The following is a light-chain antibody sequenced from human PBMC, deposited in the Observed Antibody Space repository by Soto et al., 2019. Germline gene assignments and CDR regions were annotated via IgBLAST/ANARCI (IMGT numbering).Light chain of an antibody. CDR3: QRSSSTPYT. CDR2: GAS. V-gene: IGKV1-39*01. CDR1: RTINDF. Sequence: DIQMTQSPSSLSASVGERVTITCRASRTINDFLSWYQQKPGKPPKLLIYGASRLQSGVPSRFTGSGSGTDFLLTISDLQAEDVASYFCQRSSSTPYTFGQATKLELK. J-gene: IGKJ2*01.